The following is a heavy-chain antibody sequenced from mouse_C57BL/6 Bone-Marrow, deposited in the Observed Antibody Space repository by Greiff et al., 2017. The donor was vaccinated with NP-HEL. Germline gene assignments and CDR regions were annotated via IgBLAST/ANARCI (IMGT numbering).Heavy chain of an antibody. D-gene: IGHD1-1*01. CDR3: ARRDYGSLWYFDV. V-gene: IGHV5-6*02. CDR2: ISSGGSYT. J-gene: IGHJ1*03. Sequence: EVMLVESGGDLVKPGGSLKLSCAASGFTFSSYGMSWVRQTPDKRLEWVATISSGGSYTYYPDSVKGRFTISRDNAKNTLYLQMSSLKSEDTAMYYCARRDYGSLWYFDVWGTGTTVTVSS. CDR1: GFTFSSYG.